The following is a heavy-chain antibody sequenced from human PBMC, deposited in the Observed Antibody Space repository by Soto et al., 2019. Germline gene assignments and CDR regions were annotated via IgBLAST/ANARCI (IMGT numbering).Heavy chain of an antibody. CDR2: IGGTSDST. J-gene: IGHJ2*01. D-gene: IGHD7-27*01. V-gene: IGHV3-23*01. Sequence: PVGSLRLSCAASGLTFNNFAMGWVRQAPGKGLEWVSAIGGTSDSTYYADSVKGRFTISGDNSKNTLYLQLNSLRDEDTAVYYCAKRRGDGYFDLWGRGTLVTVSS. CDR3: AKRRGDGYFDL. CDR1: GLTFNNFA.